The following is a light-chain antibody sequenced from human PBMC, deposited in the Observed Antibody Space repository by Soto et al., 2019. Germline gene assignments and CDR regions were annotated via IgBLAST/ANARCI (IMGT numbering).Light chain of an antibody. CDR3: QSYDNSLSASI. V-gene: IGLV1-40*01. CDR1: SSNIGANYD. CDR2: ANT. Sequence: QSVLTQPPSVSGAPGQRVTISCTGSSSNIGANYDVHWYRQLPGTAPQLLIYANTNRPSGVPDRFSGSKSGSSASLAITGLQAEDEADYYCQSYDNSLSASIFDGGTKLTVL. J-gene: IGLJ2*01.